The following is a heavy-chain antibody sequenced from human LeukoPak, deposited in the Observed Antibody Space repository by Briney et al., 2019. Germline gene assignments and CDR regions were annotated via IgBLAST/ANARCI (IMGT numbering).Heavy chain of an antibody. D-gene: IGHD3-10*01. CDR2: ISYDGSNK. V-gene: IGHV3-30*18. CDR1: GFTFSSYG. J-gene: IGHJ6*01. CDR3: AKDGAWFGELYKRYYGMDV. Sequence: GRSLRLSCAASGFTFSSYGMHWVRQAPGKGLEWVSVISYDGSNKYYADSVKGRFTISRDNSKNTLYLQMNSLRAEDTAVYYCAKDGAWFGELYKRYYGMDVWGKRNTVTVSS.